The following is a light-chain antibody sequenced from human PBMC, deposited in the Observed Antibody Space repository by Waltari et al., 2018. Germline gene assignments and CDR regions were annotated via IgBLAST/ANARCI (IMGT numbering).Light chain of an antibody. J-gene: IGLJ2*01. V-gene: IGLV1-44*01. CDR1: SSNIGSNS. Sequence: QSVLTQPPSASGTPGQRVTISCSGSSSNIGSNSVNWYQHLPGTAPNLLIYSDNQRPSGFPDRFSGSKSGASASLAISGLQSEDEADYYCAAWDVSLNGLVFGGGTKLTVL. CDR3: AAWDVSLNGLV. CDR2: SDN.